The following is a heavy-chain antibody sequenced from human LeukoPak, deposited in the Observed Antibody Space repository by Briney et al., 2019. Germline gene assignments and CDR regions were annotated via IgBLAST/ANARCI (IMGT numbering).Heavy chain of an antibody. CDR1: GFTFSNYA. J-gene: IGHJ4*02. CDR3: AAPYCSGGSCYSIYFDH. D-gene: IGHD2-15*01. Sequence: GGSLRLSCVASGFTFSNYAMNWVRQAPGKGLEWVSLITGGGGSTYYADSEKGRLTISRDNSKNTLYLQMNSLRAEDTAVYYCAAPYCSGGSCYSIYFDHWGQGTLVSFS. CDR2: ITGGGGST. V-gene: IGHV3-23*01.